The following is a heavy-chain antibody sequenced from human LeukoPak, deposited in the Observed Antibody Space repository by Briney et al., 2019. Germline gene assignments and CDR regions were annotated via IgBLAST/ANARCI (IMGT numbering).Heavy chain of an antibody. V-gene: IGHV3-30*02. D-gene: IGHD2-15*01. CDR3: AKDARYCSGGSCYSTTTFDH. J-gene: IGHJ4*02. CDR1: GFSFSNYC. CDR2: IRYDGSNK. Sequence: GGSLRLSCAASGFSFSNYCMHWVRQAPGKGLEWVAFIRYDGSNKDYADSVKGRVTISISRDNSKNTLYLQMNSLRAEDTAVYSCAKDARYCSGGSCYSTTTFDHWGQGTLVTVPP.